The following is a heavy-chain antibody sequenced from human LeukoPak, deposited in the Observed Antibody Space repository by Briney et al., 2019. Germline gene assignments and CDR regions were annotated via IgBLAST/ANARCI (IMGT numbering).Heavy chain of an antibody. J-gene: IGHJ4*02. CDR1: GFTISSYA. D-gene: IGHD2-15*01. V-gene: IGHV3-23*01. Sequence: PGAPLRLSCGASGFTISSYAMSWVRQAPGKGQERVSAISGSGGSTSYADSVKGRFTISRDNSKNTLYLQMNNLRAEDTAVYYCAKVSGGSSLPAYFDYWGQGNLVTVSS. CDR3: AKVSGGSSLPAYFDY. CDR2: ISGSGGST.